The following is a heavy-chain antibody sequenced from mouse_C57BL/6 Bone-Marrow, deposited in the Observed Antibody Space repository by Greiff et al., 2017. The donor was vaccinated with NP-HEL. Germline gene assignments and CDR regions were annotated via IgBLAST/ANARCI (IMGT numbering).Heavy chain of an antibody. CDR3: ARFSHYYGDAMDY. CDR1: GYTFTSYW. D-gene: IGHD1-1*01. Sequence: VQLQQPGTELVKPGASVKLSCKASGYTFTSYWMHWVKQRPGQGLEWIGNINPSNGGNNYNEKFKSKATLTVDKSSSTAYMQLSSLTSEDSAVYYCARFSHYYGDAMDYWGQGTSVTVSS. V-gene: IGHV1-53*01. J-gene: IGHJ4*01. CDR2: INPSNGGN.